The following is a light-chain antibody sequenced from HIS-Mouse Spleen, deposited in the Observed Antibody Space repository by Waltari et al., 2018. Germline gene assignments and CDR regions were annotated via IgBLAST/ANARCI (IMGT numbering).Light chain of an antibody. Sequence: QAVLTQPSSLSASPGASASLTCTLRSGINVGTYRIYWYQQKPGSPPQYLLRYKSDPDKQQASGVPSRFSGSKDASANAGILLISGLQSEDEADYYCMIWHSSAWVFGGGTKLTVL. V-gene: IGLV5-45*02. J-gene: IGLJ3*02. CDR2: YKSDPDK. CDR1: SGINVGTYR. CDR3: MIWHSSAWV.